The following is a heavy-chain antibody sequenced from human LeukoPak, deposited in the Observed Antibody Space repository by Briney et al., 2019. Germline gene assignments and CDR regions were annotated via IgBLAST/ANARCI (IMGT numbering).Heavy chain of an antibody. CDR2: IDWADDK. V-gene: IGHV2-70*11. D-gene: IGHD3-10*01. J-gene: IGHJ4*02. CDR1: GFSLSTSGMC. CDR3: ARRTYGSGSYNY. Sequence: ESGPTLAHPTQTLTLTCTFSGFSLSTSGMCVGWIRQPPGKTLEWLARIDWADDKYYNTSLKTRLTSSKDTSKNQVVLTMTNMDPADTATYYCARRTYGSGSYNYWGQGTLVTVSS.